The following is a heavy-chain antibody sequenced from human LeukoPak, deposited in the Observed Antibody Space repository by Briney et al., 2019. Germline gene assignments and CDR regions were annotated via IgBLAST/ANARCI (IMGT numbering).Heavy chain of an antibody. CDR3: ARGASGGYFDWSKRYFDY. D-gene: IGHD3-9*01. V-gene: IGHV1-8*01. CDR2: MNPNSGNT. CDR1: GYTFTSYD. Sequence: ASVKVSCKASGYTFTSYDINWVRQATGQGLEWMGWMNPNSGNTGYAQKFQGRVTMTRNTSISTAYMELSSLRSVDTAVYYCARGASGGYFDWSKRYFDYWGQGTLVTVSS. J-gene: IGHJ4*02.